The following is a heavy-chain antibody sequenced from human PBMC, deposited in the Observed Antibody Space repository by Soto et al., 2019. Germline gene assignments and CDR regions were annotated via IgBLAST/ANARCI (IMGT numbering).Heavy chain of an antibody. CDR2: IIPIFVTA. CDR1: RVAFSKFI. Sequence: GASVKVSCKASRVAFSKFIVTWVRQAPGLGLEWVGGIIPIFVTANYAQKFQGRVTITADESTSTSYMEVNNLRSEDTAVYYCAKVRYSSPMGYYYGMDVWGQGTTVTVSS. CDR3: AKVRYSSPMGYYYGMDV. V-gene: IGHV1-69*13. D-gene: IGHD6-19*01. J-gene: IGHJ6*02.